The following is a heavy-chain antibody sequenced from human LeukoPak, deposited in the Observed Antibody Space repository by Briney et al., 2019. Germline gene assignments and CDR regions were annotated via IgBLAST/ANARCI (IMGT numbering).Heavy chain of an antibody. J-gene: IGHJ5*02. V-gene: IGHV4-39*07. Sequence: SETLSLTCTVSGDSITSSNYYWGWIRQPPGKGLEWIGSIYYSGSTYYNPSLKSRVTISVDTSKNQFSLKLSSVTAADTAVYYCARDFPGSVTVAGTFDPWGQGTLVTVSS. D-gene: IGHD6-19*01. CDR1: GDSITSSNYY. CDR2: IYYSGST. CDR3: ARDFPGSVTVAGTFDP.